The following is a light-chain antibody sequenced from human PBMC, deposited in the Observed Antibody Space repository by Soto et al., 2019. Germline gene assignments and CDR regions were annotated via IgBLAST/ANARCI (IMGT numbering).Light chain of an antibody. CDR1: SGHNSYA. J-gene: IGLJ3*02. Sequence: QPVLTQSPSASASLGASVKLTCTLSSGHNSYAIAWHQQQPEKGPRYLMKLNSDGSHTKGDGIPDSFSGSSSGAERYLDISGLQSEDEADYYCQTLGTGIRVFGGGTKLTVL. CDR3: QTLGTGIRV. V-gene: IGLV4-69*01. CDR2: LNSDGSH.